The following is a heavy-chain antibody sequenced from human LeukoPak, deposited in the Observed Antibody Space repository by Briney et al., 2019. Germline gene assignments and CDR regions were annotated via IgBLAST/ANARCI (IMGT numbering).Heavy chain of an antibody. CDR2: INYSGST. CDR1: GGGSISSSNHY. D-gene: IGHD1-26*01. J-gene: IGHJ4*02. CDR3: ARQSTGSYLTDY. V-gene: IGHV4-39*01. Sequence: SETLSLTCIVSGGGSISSSNHYWGWIRQPPGKGLEWIGSINYSGSTQYNPSLKSRVTLSVDTSKDQFSLKLSSVTAADTAVYYCARQSTGSYLTDYWGQGTLVTVSS.